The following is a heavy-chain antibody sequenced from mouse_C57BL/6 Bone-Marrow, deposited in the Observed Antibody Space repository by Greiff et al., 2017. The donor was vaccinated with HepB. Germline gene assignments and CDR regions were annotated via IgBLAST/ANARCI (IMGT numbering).Heavy chain of an antibody. CDR2: IWSGGST. J-gene: IGHJ1*03. D-gene: IGHD1-1*01. Sequence: VQLQESGPGLVQPSQSLSITCTVSGFSLTSYGVHWVRQSPGKGLEWLGVIWSGGSTDYNAAFISRLSISKDNSKSQVFFKMNSLQADDTAIYYCARKFYYGSSLDVWGTGTTVTVSS. V-gene: IGHV2-2*01. CDR1: GFSLTSYG. CDR3: ARKFYYGSSLDV.